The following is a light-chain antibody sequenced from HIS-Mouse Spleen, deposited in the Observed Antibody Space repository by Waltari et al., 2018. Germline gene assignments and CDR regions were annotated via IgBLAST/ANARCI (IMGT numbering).Light chain of an antibody. CDR3: QQYYSTPRRT. V-gene: IGKV4-1*01. CDR2: WAS. CDR1: QSVLYSSNNKNY. Sequence: IVMTQSPDPLAVSLGERATINCKSSQSVLYSSNNKNYLAWYQQKPGQPPKLLIYWASTRESGVPDRFSGSGSGTDFTLTISSLQAEDVAVYYCQQYYSTPRRTFGQGTKVEIK. J-gene: IGKJ1*01.